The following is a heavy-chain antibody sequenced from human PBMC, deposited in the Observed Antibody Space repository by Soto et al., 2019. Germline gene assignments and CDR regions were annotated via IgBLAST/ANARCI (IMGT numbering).Heavy chain of an antibody. Sequence: PGGSLRLSCAASGFTFSSYWMHWVRQAPGKGLVWVSRINSDGSSTSYADSVKGRFTISRDNSKNTLYLQMNSLRAEDTAVYYCAKDPGYSSSWPGYFDYWGQGTLVTVSS. CDR3: AKDPGYSSSWPGYFDY. V-gene: IGHV3-74*01. CDR1: GFTFSSYW. CDR2: INSDGSST. J-gene: IGHJ4*02. D-gene: IGHD6-13*01.